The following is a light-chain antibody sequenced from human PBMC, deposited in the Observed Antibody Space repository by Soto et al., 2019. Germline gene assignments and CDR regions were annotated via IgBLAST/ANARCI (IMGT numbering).Light chain of an antibody. V-gene: IGKV3D-15*01. CDR1: QNVVNN. J-gene: IGKJ4*01. CDR3: QQYYHWGLS. Sequence: VMTQSPGNLSVSPGERVTLFCRASQNVVNNIAWYQVKPAQPPRLLIYASSTRATGIPATSSGSGSETQFSPTISSLQSEDSAVYYCQQYYHWGLSYGGGTKVEI. CDR2: ASS.